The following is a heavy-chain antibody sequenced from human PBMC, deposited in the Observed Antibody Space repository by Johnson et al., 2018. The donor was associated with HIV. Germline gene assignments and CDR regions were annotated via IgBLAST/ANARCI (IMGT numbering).Heavy chain of an antibody. D-gene: IGHD3-3*01. Sequence: VQLVESGGGVVQPGRSLRLSCAASGFTFSSYGMHWVRQAPGKGLEWVAVISYDGNNKYYADSVKGRFTISRDNSKNTLYLQMNSLRAEDTALYYCAKTYYDFWSGYFGAFDIWGQGTMVTVSS. J-gene: IGHJ3*02. V-gene: IGHV3-30*18. CDR2: ISYDGNNK. CDR3: AKTYYDFWSGYFGAFDI. CDR1: GFTFSSYG.